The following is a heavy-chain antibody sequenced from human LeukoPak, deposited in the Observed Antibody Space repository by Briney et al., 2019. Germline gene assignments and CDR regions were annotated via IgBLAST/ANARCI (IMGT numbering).Heavy chain of an antibody. J-gene: IGHJ3*02. V-gene: IGHV1-69*13. D-gene: IGHD6-13*01. CDR1: GGTFSSYA. CDR3: ARGGPYSSSWLYDAFDI. CDR2: IIPIFGTA. Sequence: SVTVSCKASGGTFSSYAISWVRQAPGQGLEWLGGIIPIFGTANYAQKFQGRVTITADESTSTAYMELSSLRSEDTAVYYCARGGPYSSSWLYDAFDIWGQGTMVTVSS.